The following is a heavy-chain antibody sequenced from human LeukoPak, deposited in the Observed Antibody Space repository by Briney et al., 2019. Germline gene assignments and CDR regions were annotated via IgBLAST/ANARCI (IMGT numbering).Heavy chain of an antibody. CDR2: IYYSGSP. J-gene: IGHJ6*02. Sequence: PSQTLSLTCTVSGGSISSGGYYWSWIRQHPGKGLEWIGYIYYSGSPYYNPSLKSRVTISVDTSKNQFSLKLSSVTAADTAVYYCARGSYCSSTSCYAPYYYYGMDVWGQGTTVTVSS. CDR1: GGSISSGGYY. D-gene: IGHD2-2*01. CDR3: ARGSYCSSTSCYAPYYYYGMDV. V-gene: IGHV4-31*03.